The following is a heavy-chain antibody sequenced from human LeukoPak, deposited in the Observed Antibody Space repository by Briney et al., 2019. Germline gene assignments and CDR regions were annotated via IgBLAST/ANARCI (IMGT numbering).Heavy chain of an antibody. CDR2: ISGSGGST. CDR3: ATIPMGYSGYDDYYYYYYGMDV. J-gene: IGHJ6*02. D-gene: IGHD5-12*01. CDR1: GFTFSSYA. Sequence: GGSLRLSCAASGFTFSSYAMSWVRQAPGKGLEWVSAISGSGGSTYYADSVKGRFTISRDNSKNTLYLQMNSLRAEDTAVYYCATIPMGYSGYDDYYYYYYGMDVWGQGTLVTVSS. V-gene: IGHV3-23*01.